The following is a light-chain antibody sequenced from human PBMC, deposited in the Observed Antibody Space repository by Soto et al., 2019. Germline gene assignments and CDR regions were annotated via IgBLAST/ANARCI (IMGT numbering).Light chain of an antibody. CDR2: GAS. CDR3: QQYDNWPYT. CDR1: QSINNC. J-gene: IGKJ5*01. V-gene: IGKV3-11*01. Sequence: EIVLTQSPATLSLSPGEGATLSCRASQSINNCLAWYQQRPGQAPRLLIYGASNRATGIPARFSASGSGTDFTLTISSLQSEDFAVYFCQQYDNWPYTFGQGTRLEIK.